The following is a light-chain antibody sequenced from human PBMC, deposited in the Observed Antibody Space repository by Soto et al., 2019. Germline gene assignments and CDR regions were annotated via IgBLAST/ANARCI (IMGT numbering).Light chain of an antibody. V-gene: IGKV3-20*01. J-gene: IGKJ1*01. CDR1: QSVSSSY. Sequence: EIVLTQSPGTLSLSPGERATLSCRASQSVSSSYLAWFQQKPGQAPRLLIYGASSRATGIPDRFSGSGSGTDFTLTISRLEPEDFAVYYCQQYGNPFPWTFGQGTRVDIK. CDR3: QQYGNPFPWT. CDR2: GAS.